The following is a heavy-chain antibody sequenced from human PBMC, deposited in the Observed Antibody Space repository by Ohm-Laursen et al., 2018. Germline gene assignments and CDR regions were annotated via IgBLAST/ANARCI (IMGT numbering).Heavy chain of an antibody. CDR1: GGSISSGGYY. V-gene: IGHV4-31*02. CDR2: IYYSGST. Sequence: TLSLTCTVSGGSISSGGYYWSWFRQHPGKGLEWIGYIYYSGSTYYNPSLKSRVTISVDTSKNQFSLKLSSVTAADMAVYYCAREGEAAAGIDYWGQGTLVTVSS. D-gene: IGHD6-13*01. J-gene: IGHJ4*02. CDR3: AREGEAAAGIDY.